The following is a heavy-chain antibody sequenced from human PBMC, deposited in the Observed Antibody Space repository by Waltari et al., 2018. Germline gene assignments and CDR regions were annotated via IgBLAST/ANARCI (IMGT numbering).Heavy chain of an antibody. CDR1: GFTVSSNH. CDR3: ARARDEDTAMVYFDH. V-gene: IGHV3-66*02. D-gene: IGHD5-18*01. J-gene: IGHJ4*02. CDR2: IYSAGSS. Sequence: EVQLVESGGGLVHPGGSLSLSCAASGFTVSSNHRSWVRQAPGKGLEWVSLIYSAGSSYYADSVRGRFSIARDNSKNTLHLQMYSLRAEDTAMYYCARARDEDTAMVYFDHWGQGTLISVSS.